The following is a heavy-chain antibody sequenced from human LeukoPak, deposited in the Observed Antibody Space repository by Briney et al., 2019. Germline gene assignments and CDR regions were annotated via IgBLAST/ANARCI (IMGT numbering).Heavy chain of an antibody. CDR3: ARGGILYQGHHRGYSGYVNY. CDR1: GYTFTSYD. V-gene: IGHV1-8*01. J-gene: IGHJ4*02. Sequence: GASVKVSSRASGYTFTSYDINWVRQATGQGLEWMGWMNPNSGNTGYAQKFRGRVTMTRNTSIGTAYMELSSLRSEDTAVYYCARGGILYQGHHRGYSGYVNYWGQGTLVPVSS. CDR2: MNPNSGNT. D-gene: IGHD5-12*01.